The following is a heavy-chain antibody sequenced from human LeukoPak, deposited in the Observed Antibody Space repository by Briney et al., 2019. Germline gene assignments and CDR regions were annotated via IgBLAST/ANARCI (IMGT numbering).Heavy chain of an antibody. CDR3: ARGYSGSYDY. Sequence: PGGSLRLSCAASGFSFSNCSMNWVRQAPGKGLEWVANINRDGGEKYYVDSVKGRFTISRDNAKNSLCLQMNTLRVEDTAVYYCARGYSGSYDYWGQGTLVTVSS. J-gene: IGHJ4*02. CDR1: GFSFSNCS. CDR2: INRDGGEK. V-gene: IGHV3-7*04. D-gene: IGHD1-26*01.